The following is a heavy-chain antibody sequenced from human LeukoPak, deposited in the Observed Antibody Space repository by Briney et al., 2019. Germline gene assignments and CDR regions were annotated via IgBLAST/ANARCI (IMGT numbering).Heavy chain of an antibody. Sequence: PGGSLRLSCAASGFTFDDYGMSWVRQAPGKGLEWVSAISGSGGSTYYADSVKGRFTISRDNAKNSLFLQMNSLRAEDTAVYYCARVAEAAAFDYWGQGTLVTVSS. D-gene: IGHD6-13*01. CDR1: GFTFDDYG. V-gene: IGHV3-23*01. CDR3: ARVAEAAAFDY. J-gene: IGHJ4*02. CDR2: ISGSGGST.